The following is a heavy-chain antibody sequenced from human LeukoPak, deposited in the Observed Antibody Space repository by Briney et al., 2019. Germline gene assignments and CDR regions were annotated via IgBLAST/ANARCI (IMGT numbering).Heavy chain of an antibody. Sequence: SETLSLTCTVPGGSLSSSSYYWGWIRQPPGKGLEWIGSIYYSGSTYYNPSLKSRVTISVDTSKNQFSLKLSSVTAADTAVYYCARDLRHDYVWGSYRYLDFWGQGTLVTVSS. CDR3: ARDLRHDYVWGSYRYLDF. CDR1: GGSLSSSSYY. V-gene: IGHV4-39*07. J-gene: IGHJ4*02. CDR2: IYYSGST. D-gene: IGHD3-16*02.